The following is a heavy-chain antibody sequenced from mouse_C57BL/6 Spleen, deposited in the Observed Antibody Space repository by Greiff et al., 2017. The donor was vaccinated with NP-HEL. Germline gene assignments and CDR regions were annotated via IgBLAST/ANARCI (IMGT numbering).Heavy chain of an antibody. J-gene: IGHJ2*01. V-gene: IGHV1-22*01. CDR1: GYTFTDYN. Sequence: VQLKQSGPELVKPGASVKMSCKASGYTFTDYNMHWVKQSHGKSLEWIGYINPNNGGTSYNQKFKGKATLTVNKSSSTAYMELRSLTSEDSAVYYCARSGYGNFLDDWGQGTTLTVST. CDR3: ARSGYGNFLDD. D-gene: IGHD1-1*01. CDR2: INPNNGGT.